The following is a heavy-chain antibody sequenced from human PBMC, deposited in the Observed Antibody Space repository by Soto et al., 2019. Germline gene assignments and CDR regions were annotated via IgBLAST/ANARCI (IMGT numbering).Heavy chain of an antibody. J-gene: IGHJ6*02. Sequence: QMQLVQSGPEVKKPGTSVKVSCKASGFTFTSSAVQWVRQARGQRLEWIGWIVVGSGNTNYAQKFQERVTITRDMSTSTAYMEMSSLRSEYTAVYYCAAGMHYYGSGSPGAYGMDVWGQGTTVTVSS. CDR3: AAGMHYYGSGSPGAYGMDV. CDR2: IVVGSGNT. V-gene: IGHV1-58*01. D-gene: IGHD3-10*01. CDR1: GFTFTSSA.